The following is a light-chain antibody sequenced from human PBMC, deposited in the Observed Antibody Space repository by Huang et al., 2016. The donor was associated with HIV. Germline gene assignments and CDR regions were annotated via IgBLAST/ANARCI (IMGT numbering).Light chain of an antibody. V-gene: IGKV3-20*01. CDR3: QHHGSSKWT. CDR1: QSVRNVP. CDR2: GAS. Sequence: EIVLTQSPGTLSLSPGERATPSCRASQSVRNVPLAWYQQRPGQAPRLLIYGASSRAAGIPDRFSGSGSGTDFTLTISRLEPEDFAVYYCQHHGSSKWTFGQGTKVEVK. J-gene: IGKJ1*01.